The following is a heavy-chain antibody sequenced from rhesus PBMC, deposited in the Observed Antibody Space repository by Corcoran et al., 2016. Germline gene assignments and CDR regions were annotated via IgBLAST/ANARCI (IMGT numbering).Heavy chain of an antibody. CDR2: IYGSGGST. D-gene: IGHD6-13*01. Sequence: QVQLQESGPGLVKPSETLSLTCAVSGGSISSNYWSWIRQTPGTGLEWIRRIYGSGGSTDYNPSLKSRVTISTDASKNQFSLKLSSVTAADTAVYYCAILLVGPGNAFDFWGQGLRVTVSS. CDR1: GGSISSNY. J-gene: IGHJ3*01. V-gene: IGHV4-160*01. CDR3: AILLVGPGNAFDF.